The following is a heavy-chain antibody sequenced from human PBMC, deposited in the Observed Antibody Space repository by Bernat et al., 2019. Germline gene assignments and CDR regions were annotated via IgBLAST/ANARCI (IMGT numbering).Heavy chain of an antibody. V-gene: IGHV1-18*01. CDR3: ALITIFGGVDPYNWFDP. CDR1: GYTFTSYG. CDR2: ISAYNGNT. J-gene: IGHJ5*02. D-gene: IGHD3-3*01. Sequence: QVQLVQSGAEVKKPGASVKVSCKASGYTFTSYGISWVRQAPGQGLEWMGWISAYNGNTNYAQKLQGRVTMTTDTSTSTAYMELSSLRSEDTAVYYCALITIFGGVDPYNWFDPWGQGTLVTVSS.